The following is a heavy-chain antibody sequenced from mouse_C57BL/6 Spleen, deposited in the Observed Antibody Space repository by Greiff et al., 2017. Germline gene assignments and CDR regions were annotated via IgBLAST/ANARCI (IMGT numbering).Heavy chain of an antibody. CDR2: IRLKSDNYAT. D-gene: IGHD1-1*01. J-gene: IGHJ3*01. V-gene: IGHV6-3*01. CDR1: GFTFSNYW. CDR3: TSFITTVERD. Sequence: DVMLVEPGGGLVQPGGSMKLSCVASGFTFSNYWMNWVRQSPEKGLEWVAQIRLKSDNYATHYAESVKGRFTISRDDSKRSAYLQMNKLRAEDTGIYYCTSFITTVERDWGQGTLVTVSA.